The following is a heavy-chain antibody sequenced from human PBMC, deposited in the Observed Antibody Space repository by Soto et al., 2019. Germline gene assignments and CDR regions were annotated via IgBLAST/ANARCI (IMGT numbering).Heavy chain of an antibody. Sequence: QVQLVQSGAEVKKPGSSVKVSCKASGGTFSSYAISWVRQAPGQGLEWMGGIIPIFGTANYPQKFQGRVTITADESTSTAYMELSSLRSEDPAVYYCARHVPAAGYYNGMDVWGQGTMVTFSS. J-gene: IGHJ6*01. CDR3: ARHVPAAGYYNGMDV. V-gene: IGHV1-69*12. D-gene: IGHD2-2*01. CDR2: IIPIFGTA. CDR1: GGTFSSYA.